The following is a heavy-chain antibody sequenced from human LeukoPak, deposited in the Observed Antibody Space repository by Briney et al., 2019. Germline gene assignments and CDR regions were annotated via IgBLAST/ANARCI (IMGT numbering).Heavy chain of an antibody. CDR2: IYWDDDK. V-gene: IGHV2-5*02. CDR3: ARRPSASWYFDY. Sequence: ESGPTLVKPTQTLTLTCTFSGFSLGSGGGGVGWIRQPPGKALEWLSLIYWDDDKRYSPSLKSRLTITKDTSKNQVVLTMTNMDPVDTATYYCARRPSASWYFDYWGQGTLVTVSS. D-gene: IGHD6-6*01. J-gene: IGHJ4*02. CDR1: GFSLGSGGGG.